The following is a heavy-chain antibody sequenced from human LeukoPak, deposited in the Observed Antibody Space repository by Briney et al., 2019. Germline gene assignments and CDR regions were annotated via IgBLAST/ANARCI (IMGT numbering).Heavy chain of an antibody. CDR2: INHSGST. CDR1: GGSFSGYY. D-gene: IGHD2-2*01. CDR3: ARQIVVVPAATFDY. Sequence: SETLSLTCAVYGGSFSGYYWSWIRQPPGKGLEWIGEINHSGSTNYNPSPKSRVTISVDTSKNQFSLKLSSVTAADTAVYYCARQIVVVPAATFDYWGQGTLVTVSS. J-gene: IGHJ4*02. V-gene: IGHV4-34*01.